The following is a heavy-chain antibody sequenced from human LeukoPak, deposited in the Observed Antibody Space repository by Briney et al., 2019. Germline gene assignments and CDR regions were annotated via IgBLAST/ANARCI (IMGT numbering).Heavy chain of an antibody. CDR3: TTDYYYYDSSGYSVLDY. CDR2: IKSKTDGGTT. Sequence: KAGGSLRLSCAASGFTFSNAWMSWVRQAPGKGLEWVGRIKSKTDGGTTDYAAPVKGRFTISRDDSKNTLYLQMNSLKTEDTAVYYCTTDYYYYDSSGYSVLDYWGQGTLVTVSS. J-gene: IGHJ4*02. D-gene: IGHD3-22*01. CDR1: GFTFSNAW. V-gene: IGHV3-15*01.